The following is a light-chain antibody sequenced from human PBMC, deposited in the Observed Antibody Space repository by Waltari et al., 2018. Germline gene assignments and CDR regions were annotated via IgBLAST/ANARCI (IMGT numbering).Light chain of an antibody. CDR3: MQALQTRYT. CDR2: LGS. Sequence: DIVMTQSPLPLPVTPGEPASISCRSSQSLLHSNGYNYLDWYLQKPGQSPQLLIYLGSNRASGVPDRFSGSGSGTDFTLKISRVEAEDVGVYYCMQALQTRYTFGQGTKLEIK. CDR1: QSLLHSNGYNY. J-gene: IGKJ2*01. V-gene: IGKV2-28*01.